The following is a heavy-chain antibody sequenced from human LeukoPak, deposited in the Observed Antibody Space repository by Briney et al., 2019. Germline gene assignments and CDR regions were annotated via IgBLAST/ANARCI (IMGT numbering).Heavy chain of an antibody. Sequence: ASVKVSCKASGYTVTSYYMHWVRQAPGQGLEWMGGFNPSGGSTTYAQKFQGRVTMTTDTSTSTVYMELSSLRSEDTAVYYCARDYGDYFDYWGQGTLVTVSS. J-gene: IGHJ4*02. V-gene: IGHV1-46*01. D-gene: IGHD4-17*01. CDR3: ARDYGDYFDY. CDR2: FNPSGGST. CDR1: GYTVTSYY.